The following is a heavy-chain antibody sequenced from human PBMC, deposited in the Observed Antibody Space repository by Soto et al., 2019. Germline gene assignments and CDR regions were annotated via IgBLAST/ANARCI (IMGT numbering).Heavy chain of an antibody. Sequence: PGGSLRLSCAASGFTFSSYGMHWVRQAPGKGLEWVAVISYDGSNKYYADSVKGRFTISRDNSKTTLYLQLNSLRAEDTAVYYYAKAHLRDCSSTRCLLYMDVWGQGTMVTVSS. J-gene: IGHJ6*02. CDR1: GFTFSSYG. CDR3: AKAHLRDCSSTRCLLYMDV. CDR2: ISYDGSNK. V-gene: IGHV3-30*18. D-gene: IGHD2-2*01.